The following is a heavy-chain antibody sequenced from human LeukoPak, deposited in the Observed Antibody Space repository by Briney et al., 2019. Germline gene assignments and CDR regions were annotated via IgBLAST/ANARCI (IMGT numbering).Heavy chain of an antibody. D-gene: IGHD1-26*01. J-gene: IGHJ4*02. Sequence: TGGSLRLSCAASGFTVSSNYMNWVRQAPGKGLEWVSLIYSVGTTAYADSVKGRFTVSRDNSKNTLYLQMNSLRAEDTAIYYCARKTDHRARGDYWGQGTLVTVSS. CDR2: IYSVGTT. CDR1: GFTVSSNY. CDR3: ARKTDHRARGDY. V-gene: IGHV3-66*01.